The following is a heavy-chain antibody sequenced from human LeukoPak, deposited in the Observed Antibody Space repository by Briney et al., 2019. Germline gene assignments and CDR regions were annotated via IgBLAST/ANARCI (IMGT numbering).Heavy chain of an antibody. D-gene: IGHD3-22*01. CDR1: GGSMSSYY. CDR3: ARNYYNSGYTAFGH. CDR2: MYYSGST. J-gene: IGHJ4*02. V-gene: IGHV4-59*01. Sequence: SETLSLTCTVSGGSMSSYYWSWIRQPPGKGLEWIGHMYYSGSTNYNPSLKSRVTISVDTSKNQFSLRLSSVTAADTAFYYCARNYYNSGYTAFGHWGRGTLVTVSS.